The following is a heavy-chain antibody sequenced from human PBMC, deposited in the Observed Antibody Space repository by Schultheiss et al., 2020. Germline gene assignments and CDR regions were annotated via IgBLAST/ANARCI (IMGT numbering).Heavy chain of an antibody. Sequence: SETLALTCAVSGGSISSGGYSWSWIRQPPGKGLEWIGYIYYSGSTYYNPSLKSRVTISVDKSKNQFSLKLSSVTAADTAVYYCARVGGAGGGMDVWGQGTTVTISS. J-gene: IGHJ6*02. CDR2: IYYSGST. V-gene: IGHV4-30-4*07. D-gene: IGHD3-16*01. CDR3: ARVGGAGGGMDV. CDR1: GGSISSGGYS.